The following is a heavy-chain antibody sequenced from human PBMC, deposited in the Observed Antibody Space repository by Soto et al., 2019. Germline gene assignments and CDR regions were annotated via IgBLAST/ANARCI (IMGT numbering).Heavy chain of an antibody. J-gene: IGHJ6*03. CDR2: ISWNSGSI. D-gene: IGHD3-16*01. V-gene: IGHV3-9*01. CDR3: AKDIRLSYYHYMDV. CDR1: GFTFDDYA. Sequence: GGSLRLSCAASGFTFDDYAMHWVRQAPGKGLEWVSGISWNSGSIGYADSVKGRFTISRDNAKNSLYLQMNSLRAEDTALYYCAKDIRLSYYHYMDVWGKGTTVTVSS.